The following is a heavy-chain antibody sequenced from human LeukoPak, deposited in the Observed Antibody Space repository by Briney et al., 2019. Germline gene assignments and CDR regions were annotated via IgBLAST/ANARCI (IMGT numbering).Heavy chain of an antibody. CDR3: ARPSRGITMVRGVPAYYYYMDV. CDR1: GFTFSSYG. V-gene: IGHV3-23*01. Sequence: GGSLRLSCAASGFTFSSYGMSWVRQAPGKGLEWVSAISGSGGSTYYADSVKGRFTISRDNSKNSLYLQMNSLRAEDTAVYYCARPSRGITMVRGVPAYYYYMDVWGKGTRSPSP. J-gene: IGHJ6*03. CDR2: ISGSGGST. D-gene: IGHD3-10*01.